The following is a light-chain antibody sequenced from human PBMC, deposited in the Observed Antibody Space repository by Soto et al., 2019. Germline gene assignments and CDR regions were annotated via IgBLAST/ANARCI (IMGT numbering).Light chain of an antibody. CDR3: FSTDSSGKRWV. Sequence: SYELTQPPSVPVSPGQTARITCSGDALPKKYAYWYQQKSGQAPVLVIYEDTKRPSGIPERFSGSSSGTMATLTITGAQVADEAAYYCFSTDSSGKRWVFGGGTKLTVL. CDR2: EDT. V-gene: IGLV3-10*01. CDR1: ALPKKY. J-gene: IGLJ3*02.